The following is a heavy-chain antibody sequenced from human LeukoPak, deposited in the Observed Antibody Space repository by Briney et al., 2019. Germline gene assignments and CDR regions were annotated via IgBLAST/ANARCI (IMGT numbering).Heavy chain of an antibody. CDR3: ARVGWGLFDY. D-gene: IGHD7-27*01. V-gene: IGHV3-48*03. CDR1: GFTFSSYE. Sequence: SGGSLRLSCAASGFTFSSYEMNWVRQAPGKGLEWVSYISSSGSTIYYADSVKGRFTISRDNAKNSLYLQMNSLRVEDTAVYYCARVGWGLFDYWGQGTLVTVSS. CDR2: ISSSGSTI. J-gene: IGHJ4*02.